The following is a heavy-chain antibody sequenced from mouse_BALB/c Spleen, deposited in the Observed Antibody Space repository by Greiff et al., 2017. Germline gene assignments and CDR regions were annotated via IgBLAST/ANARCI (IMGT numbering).Heavy chain of an antibody. CDR3: ARASTATFAY. J-gene: IGHJ3*01. CDR1: GFSLTSYG. D-gene: IGHD1-2*01. Sequence: VKVVESGPGLVAPSQSLSITCTVSGFSLTSYGVHWVRQPPGKGLEWLGVIWAGGSTNYNSALMSRLSISKDNSKSQVFLKMNSLQTDDTAMYYCARASTATFAYWGQGTLVTVSA. CDR2: IWAGGST. V-gene: IGHV2-9*02.